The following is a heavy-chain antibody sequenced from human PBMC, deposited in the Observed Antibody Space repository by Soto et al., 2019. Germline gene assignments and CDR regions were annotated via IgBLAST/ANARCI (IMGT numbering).Heavy chain of an antibody. Sequence: GGSLRLSCAASGFIFSNYGMHCVRQAPGKGLEWLAGISNDGGNEYYADSVKGRFTISRDNSKNTLYLQMNSLRGEDKAVYYCARDPHRSGFSGYGYFQYWRKGKPVTVPQ. CDR2: ISNDGGNE. CDR1: GFIFSNYG. CDR3: ARDPHRSGFSGYGYFQY. D-gene: IGHD5-12*01. V-gene: IGHV3-30*01. J-gene: IGHJ4*02.